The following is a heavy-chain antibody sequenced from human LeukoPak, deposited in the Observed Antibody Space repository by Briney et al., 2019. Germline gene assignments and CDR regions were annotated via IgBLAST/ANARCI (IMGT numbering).Heavy chain of an antibody. CDR3: ARGRVTWLGAFDI. V-gene: IGHV4-34*01. J-gene: IGHJ3*02. CDR1: GGSFSGYY. Sequence: PSETLSLTCAVYGGSFSGYYWGWIRQPPGKGLEWIGEINHSGSTNYNPSLKSRVTISVDTSKNQFSLKLSSVTAADTAVYYCARGRVTWLGAFDIWGQGTMVTVSS. CDR2: INHSGST. D-gene: IGHD2-21*02.